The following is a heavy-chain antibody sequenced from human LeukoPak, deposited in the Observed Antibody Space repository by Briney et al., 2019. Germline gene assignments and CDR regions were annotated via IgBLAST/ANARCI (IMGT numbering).Heavy chain of an antibody. CDR2: ISSSSSYI. D-gene: IGHD6-19*01. J-gene: IGHJ4*02. V-gene: IGHV3-21*01. Sequence: GGSLRLSCAASGFTFSSYGMHWVRQAPGKGLEWVSSISSSSSYIYYADSVKGRFTISRDNAKNSLYLQMNSLRAEDTAVYYCAREGPAGIAVAGTCSYWGQGTLVTVSS. CDR1: GFTFSSYG. CDR3: AREGPAGIAVAGTCSY.